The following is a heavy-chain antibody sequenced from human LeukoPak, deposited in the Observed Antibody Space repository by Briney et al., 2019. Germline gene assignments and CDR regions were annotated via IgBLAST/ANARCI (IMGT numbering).Heavy chain of an antibody. D-gene: IGHD3-22*01. J-gene: IGHJ4*02. Sequence: ASVKVSCKASGYTFTGYYMHWVRQAPGQGLEWMGWINPNSGGTNYAQKFQGRVTMTRGTSISTAYMELSRLRSDDTAVYYCARAATPTGSGYYYWGQGTLVTVSS. V-gene: IGHV1-2*02. CDR2: INPNSGGT. CDR3: ARAATPTGSGYYY. CDR1: GYTFTGYY.